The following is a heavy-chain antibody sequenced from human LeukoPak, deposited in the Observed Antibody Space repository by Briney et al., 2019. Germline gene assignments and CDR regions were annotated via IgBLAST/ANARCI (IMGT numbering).Heavy chain of an antibody. CDR3: AKDLRGYYYYYGMDV. D-gene: IGHD4-17*01. Sequence: GGSLRLSCAASGFTFSSYAMHWVRQAPGKGLEWVAVISYDGSNKYYADSVKGRFTISRDNSKNTLYLQMNSLRAEDTAVYYCAKDLRGYYYYYGMDVWGQGTTVTVSS. CDR1: GFTFSSYA. V-gene: IGHV3-30*04. CDR2: ISYDGSNK. J-gene: IGHJ6*02.